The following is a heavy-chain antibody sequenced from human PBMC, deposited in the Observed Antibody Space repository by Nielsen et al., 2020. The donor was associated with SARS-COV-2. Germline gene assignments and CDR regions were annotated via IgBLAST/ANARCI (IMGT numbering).Heavy chain of an antibody. Sequence: ALVKVSCKASGGTFSSYAISWVRQAPGQGLEWMGWINPNSGGTNYAQKFQGWVTMTRDTSISTAYMELSRLRSDDTAVYYCARLRRYGSGSYYKGNWFDPWGQGTLVTVSS. J-gene: IGHJ5*02. CDR2: INPNSGGT. D-gene: IGHD3-10*01. V-gene: IGHV1-2*04. CDR1: GGTFSSYA. CDR3: ARLRRYGSGSYYKGNWFDP.